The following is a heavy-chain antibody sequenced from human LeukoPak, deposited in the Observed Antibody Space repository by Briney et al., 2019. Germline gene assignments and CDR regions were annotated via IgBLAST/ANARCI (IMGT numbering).Heavy chain of an antibody. CDR2: IIPIFGTA. CDR3: ARDDGVESGSYSLDY. D-gene: IGHD1-26*01. Sequence: SVKVSCKASGGTFSSYAISWVRQAPGQGLEWMGGIIPIFGTANYAQKFQGRVTIATDESTSTAYMELSSLRSEDTAVYYCARDDGVESGSYSLDYWGQGTLVTVSS. J-gene: IGHJ4*02. CDR1: GGTFSSYA. V-gene: IGHV1-69*05.